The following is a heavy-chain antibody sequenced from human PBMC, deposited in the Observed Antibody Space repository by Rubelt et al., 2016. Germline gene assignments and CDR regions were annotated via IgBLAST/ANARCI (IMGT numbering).Heavy chain of an antibody. Sequence: GLEWVSAISGSGGSTYYADSVKGRFTISRDNSKNTLYLQMNSLRAEDTAVYYCAKDRVRAKAYYFDYWGQGTLVTVSS. D-gene: IGHD3-10*01. CDR2: ISGSGGST. V-gene: IGHV3-23*01. J-gene: IGHJ4*02. CDR3: AKDRVRAKAYYFDY.